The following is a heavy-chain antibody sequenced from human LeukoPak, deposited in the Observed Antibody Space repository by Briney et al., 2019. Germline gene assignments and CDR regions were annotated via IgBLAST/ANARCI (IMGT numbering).Heavy chain of an antibody. CDR3: ARAPSEWFGELSTYYYGMDV. V-gene: IGHV3-66*01. Sequence: SGGSLRLSCAASGFTVSSNYMSWVRQAPGKGLEWVSVIYSGGSTYYADSVKGRFTISRDNSKNTLYLQMNSLRAEDTAVYYCARAPSEWFGELSTYYYGMDVWGQGTTVTVSS. CDR2: IYSGGST. CDR1: GFTVSSNY. D-gene: IGHD3-10*01. J-gene: IGHJ6*02.